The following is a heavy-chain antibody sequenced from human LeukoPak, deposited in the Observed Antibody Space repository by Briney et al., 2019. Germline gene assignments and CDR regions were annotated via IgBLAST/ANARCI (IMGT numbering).Heavy chain of an antibody. J-gene: IGHJ4*02. CDR2: MYYSGST. CDR3: ARQFGRSHSDN. V-gene: IGHV4-39*01. Sequence: KSSETLSLTSTVSGGSISSSNYYWGWIRQPPGKGLEWVGSMYYSGSTNYNPSLKSRVTISVDTSKNQFSLNLSSVTAADTAVYYCARQFGRSHSDNWGQGILVTVSS. CDR1: GGSISSSNYY. D-gene: IGHD3-10*01.